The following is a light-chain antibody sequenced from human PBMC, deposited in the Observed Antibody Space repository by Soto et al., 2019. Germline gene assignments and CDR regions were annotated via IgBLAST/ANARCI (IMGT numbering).Light chain of an antibody. V-gene: IGKV3-11*01. J-gene: IGKJ1*01. Sequence: TPSPYTLSVTPRERVTLSCRASLTVSNRLAWYQHKPGQAPRLLIYGASNRATGIPARFSGSGSGTDFTLTISNLEPEDFAVYYGQQHSHRPTWTFGHGTKVDIK. CDR3: QQHSHRPTWT. CDR1: LTVSNR. CDR2: GAS.